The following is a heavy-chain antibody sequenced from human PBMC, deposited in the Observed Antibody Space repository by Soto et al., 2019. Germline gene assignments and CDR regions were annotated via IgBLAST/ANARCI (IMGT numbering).Heavy chain of an antibody. CDR1: GGTFSSYT. D-gene: IGHD2-15*01. J-gene: IGHJ3*02. CDR3: ASFYCSRGSCYGRRAFDI. Sequence: QVQLVQSEAEVKKPGSSVKVSCKASGGTFSSYTISWVRQAPGQGLEWMGRIIPILGIANYAQKFQGRVTITADKSTSTAYMELSSLRSEDTAVYYCASFYCSRGSCYGRRAFDIWSQGTMVTVSS. CDR2: IIPILGIA. V-gene: IGHV1-69*02.